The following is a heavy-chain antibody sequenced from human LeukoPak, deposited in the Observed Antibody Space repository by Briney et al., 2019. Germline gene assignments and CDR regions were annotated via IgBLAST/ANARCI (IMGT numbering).Heavy chain of an antibody. J-gene: IGHJ6*03. Sequence: ASVKVSCKASGYIFTSYDINWVRQATGQGLEWMGWMNPNSGNTGYAQKFQGRVTMTRNTSISTAYMELSSLRSEDTAVYYCARDNGGTAMAYYYYYYMDVWGKGTTVTISS. V-gene: IGHV1-8*02. CDR1: GYIFTSYD. CDR2: MNPNSGNT. D-gene: IGHD5-18*01. CDR3: ARDNGGTAMAYYYYYYMDV.